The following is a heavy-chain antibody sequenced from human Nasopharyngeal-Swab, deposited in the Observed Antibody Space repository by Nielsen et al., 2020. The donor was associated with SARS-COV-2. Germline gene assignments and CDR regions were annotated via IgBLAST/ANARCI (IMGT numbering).Heavy chain of an antibody. D-gene: IGHD3-3*01. CDR1: GGSISSGGYY. CDR3: ARELSSITIFGVVTRYFDY. V-gene: IGHV4-31*03. CDR2: IYYSGRT. J-gene: IGHJ4*02. Sequence: SETLSLTCTVSGGSISSGGYYWSWIRQHPGKGLEWIGYIYYSGRTYSNPSLKSRVTISVDTSKNQFSLKLSSVTVADTAVYYCARELSSITIFGVVTRYFDYWGQGTLVTVSS.